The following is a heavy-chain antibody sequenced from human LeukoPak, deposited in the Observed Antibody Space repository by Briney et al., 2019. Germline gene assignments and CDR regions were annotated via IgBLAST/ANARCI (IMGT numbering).Heavy chain of an antibody. D-gene: IGHD3-9*01. CDR1: GFTFSSYA. V-gene: IGHV3-23*01. CDR2: TSGTGDKT. CDR3: AKVGYNNILTGDYNDYFDY. Sequence: GGSLRLSCAASGFTFSSYAVSWVRQAPEKGLEWVSVTSGTGDKTYYAESTKGRFTIFRDNSKNTLYLQMNSLRAEDTAIYYCAKVGYNNILTGDYNDYFDYWGQGTLVTVSS. J-gene: IGHJ4*02.